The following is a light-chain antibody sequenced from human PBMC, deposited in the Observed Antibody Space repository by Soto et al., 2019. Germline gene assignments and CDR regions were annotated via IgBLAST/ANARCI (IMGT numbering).Light chain of an antibody. CDR2: GNN. CDR1: SSNIGAGND. CDR3: QSYDSSLRV. J-gene: IGLJ3*02. V-gene: IGLV1-40*01. Sequence: QSVLTQPPSVSGAPGQRSTISCTGSSSNIGAGNDVHWYRQLPGTAPKLLIYGNNNRPSRVPDGFSVSKSGTSDSLAITGLQAEDEADYYCQSYDSSLRVFGGGTKLTVL.